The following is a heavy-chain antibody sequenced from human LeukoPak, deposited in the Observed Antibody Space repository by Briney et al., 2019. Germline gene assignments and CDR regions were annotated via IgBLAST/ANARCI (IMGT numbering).Heavy chain of an antibody. CDR1: GFTFSNYA. J-gene: IGHJ5*02. Sequence: QPLGSLRLSCAASGFTFSNYAMSWVRQAPGKGLEWVSALSGRGGSTHYADPVKGRFTIFRDNAKNTLYLQMNRLRVENTAVYYCAKDLWVLHYCSSSTRCRVEWFDPWGQGTLVTVSS. CDR3: AKDLWVLHYCSSSTRCRVEWFDP. CDR2: LSGRGGST. D-gene: IGHD2-2*01. V-gene: IGHV3-23*01.